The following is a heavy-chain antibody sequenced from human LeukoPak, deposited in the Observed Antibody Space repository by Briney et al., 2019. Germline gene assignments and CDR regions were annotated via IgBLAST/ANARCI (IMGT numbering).Heavy chain of an antibody. V-gene: IGHV3-20*04. CDR1: GFTFDDYG. CDR3: ARGHDYGGNSRFDY. CDR2: INWNGGST. Sequence: QSGGSLRLSCAASGFTFDDYGMTWVRQAPGKGLELVSGINWNGGSTGYADYVKGRFTISRDNAMNSLYLQMNSLRAEDTALYYCARGHDYGGNSRFDYWGQGTLVTVSS. D-gene: IGHD4-23*01. J-gene: IGHJ4*02.